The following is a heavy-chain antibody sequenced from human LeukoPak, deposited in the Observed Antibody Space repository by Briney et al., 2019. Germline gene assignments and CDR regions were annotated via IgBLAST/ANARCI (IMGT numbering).Heavy chain of an antibody. CDR2: IRYDGSNK. CDR3: AASGSYMPNDY. Sequence: GALRLSCAASGFPFSSYGMHLGRQASGQGLEWGAFIRYDGSNKYYADSVKGRFTISRDDSKNSLYLQMNSLKTEDTAVYYCAASGSYMPNDYWGQGTLLTVSP. CDR1: GFPFSSYG. D-gene: IGHD3-10*01. V-gene: IGHV3-30*02. J-gene: IGHJ4*02.